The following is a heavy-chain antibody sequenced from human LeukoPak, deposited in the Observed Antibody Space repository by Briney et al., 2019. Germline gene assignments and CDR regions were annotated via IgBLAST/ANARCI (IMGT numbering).Heavy chain of an antibody. CDR1: GYTFISYY. D-gene: IGHD3-22*01. CDR2: INPSGGST. J-gene: IGHJ4*02. CDR3: ARVWGPYDSSGYYYYFDY. Sequence: GASVKVSCKASGYTFISYYIHWVRQAPGQGLEWMGIINPSGGSTTYAQKFQGRVTMTRDTSTSTVYMELSSLRSEDTAVYYCARVWGPYDSSGYYYYFDYWGQGTLVTVTS. V-gene: IGHV1-46*01.